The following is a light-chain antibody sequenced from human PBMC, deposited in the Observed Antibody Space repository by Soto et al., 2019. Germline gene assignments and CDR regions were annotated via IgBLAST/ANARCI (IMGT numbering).Light chain of an antibody. Sequence: EMQMTKSPSSLSASVGDRVTITCRASQSISSYLNWYQQKPGKAPKLLIYAASSLQSGVPSRFSGSGSGTDFTLTISSLQPEDFATYYCQQSYSTPRTFGQGTKVDIK. CDR2: AAS. V-gene: IGKV1-39*01. CDR1: QSISSY. J-gene: IGKJ1*01. CDR3: QQSYSTPRT.